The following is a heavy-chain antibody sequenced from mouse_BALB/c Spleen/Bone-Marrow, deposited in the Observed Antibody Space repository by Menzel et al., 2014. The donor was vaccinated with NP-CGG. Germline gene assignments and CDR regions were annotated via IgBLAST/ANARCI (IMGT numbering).Heavy chain of an antibody. J-gene: IGHJ2*01. CDR1: GFSLTSFG. CDR3: ARAGSGFLDF. V-gene: IGHV2-9*02. Sequence: QVQLKDSGPGLVAPSQSLSITCTVSGFSLTSFGVHWVRQPPGKGLEWLGVIWAGGGTNYNSALMSRLSISKDNSQSQVFLKMNSLQTGDSAIYYCARAGSGFLDFWGQGTTLIVSS. CDR2: IWAGGGT. D-gene: IGHD3-1*01.